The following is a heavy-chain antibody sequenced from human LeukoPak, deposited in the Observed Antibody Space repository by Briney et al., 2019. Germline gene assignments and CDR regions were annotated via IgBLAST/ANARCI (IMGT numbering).Heavy chain of an antibody. V-gene: IGHV4-4*07. J-gene: IGHJ4*02. D-gene: IGHD1-26*01. Sequence: PSETLSLTCTVSGGSISSYYWSWIRQPAGKGLEWIGRIYTSGSTNYNPSLKSRVTVSVDTSKSQFSLKLSSVTAADTAVYYCARDGGSYFGLDYFDYWGQGTLVTVSS. CDR3: ARDGGSYFGLDYFDY. CDR2: IYTSGST. CDR1: GGSISSYY.